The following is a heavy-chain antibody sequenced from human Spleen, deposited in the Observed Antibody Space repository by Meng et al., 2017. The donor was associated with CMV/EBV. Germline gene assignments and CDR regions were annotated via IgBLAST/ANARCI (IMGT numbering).Heavy chain of an antibody. J-gene: IGHJ4*02. Sequence: QGHLKDWGPVLGKPSQTLSLTCTVSGGSISSGDYYWSWIRQPPGKGLEWIGYIYYSGSTYYNPSLKSRVTISVDTSKNQFSLKLSSVTAADTAVYYCARDRIPGIRAYYFDYWGQGTLVTVSS. V-gene: IGHV4-30-4*08. CDR3: ARDRIPGIRAYYFDY. CDR2: IYYSGST. D-gene: IGHD3-3*02. CDR1: GGSISSGDYY.